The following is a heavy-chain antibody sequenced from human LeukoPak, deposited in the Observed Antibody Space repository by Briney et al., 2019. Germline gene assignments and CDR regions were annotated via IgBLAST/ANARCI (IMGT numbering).Heavy chain of an antibody. V-gene: IGHV3-30-3*01. J-gene: IGHJ4*02. Sequence: GGSLRLSCAASGFALTAYLIHWVRQPPGKGLEWVAVMSSDGNAIFYADSVRGRFTISRDNSKNTLYLQVNSLRVEDTAVYYCVRKGEHYYDHSASFDYWGQGTLVTVSS. CDR2: MSSDGNAI. CDR1: GFALTAYL. CDR3: VRKGEHYYDHSASFDY. D-gene: IGHD3-22*01.